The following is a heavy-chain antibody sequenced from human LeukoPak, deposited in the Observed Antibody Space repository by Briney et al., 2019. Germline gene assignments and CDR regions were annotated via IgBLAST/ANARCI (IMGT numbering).Heavy chain of an antibody. J-gene: IGHJ4*02. Sequence: PGGSLRLSCAASGFTFRSYWLHWVRQAPGKGLVWVSRINTDGSSTSYADSVKGRFTISRDNAKSTLYLQMNSLRAEDTAVYYCARDRGYSYGPFDYWGQGTLVTVSS. CDR1: GFTFRSYW. CDR3: ARDRGYSYGPFDY. D-gene: IGHD5-18*01. CDR2: INTDGSST. V-gene: IGHV3-74*01.